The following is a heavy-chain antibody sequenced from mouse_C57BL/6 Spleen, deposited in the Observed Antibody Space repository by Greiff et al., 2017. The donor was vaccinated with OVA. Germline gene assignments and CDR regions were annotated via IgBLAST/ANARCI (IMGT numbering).Heavy chain of an antibody. CDR2: IDPENGDT. D-gene: IGHD3-2*02. CDR3: TTSLRLLDY. J-gene: IGHJ2*01. V-gene: IGHV14-4*01. Sequence: VQLQQSGAELVRPGASVKLSCTASGFNIKDDYMHWVKQRPEQGLEWIGWIDPENGDTEYASKFQGKATITADTSSNTAYLQLSSLTSEDTAVYYCTTSLRLLDYWGQGTTLTVSS. CDR1: GFNIKDDY.